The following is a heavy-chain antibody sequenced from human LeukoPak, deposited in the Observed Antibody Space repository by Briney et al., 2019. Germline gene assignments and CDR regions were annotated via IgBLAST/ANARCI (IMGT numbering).Heavy chain of an antibody. J-gene: IGHJ4*02. V-gene: IGHV3-48*01. CDR1: GFTFSSYS. CDR2: ISSSSSTI. D-gene: IGHD4-17*01. CDR3: ARELPATVSPGPAFDY. Sequence: GGSLRLSCAASGFTFSSYSMNWVRQAPGKGLEWVSYISSSSSTIYYADSVKGRFTISRDNAKNSLYLQMNSLRAEDTAVYYCARELPATVSPGPAFDYWGQGTLVTVSS.